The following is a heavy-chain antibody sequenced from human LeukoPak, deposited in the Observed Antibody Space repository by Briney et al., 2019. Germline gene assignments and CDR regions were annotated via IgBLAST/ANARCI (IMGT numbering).Heavy chain of an antibody. V-gene: IGHV1-2*02. Sequence: GASVKVSCKASGYTLTGYYMHWVRQAPGQGLEWMGWINPNSGDTNYAQKFQGRVTMTRDTSISTAYMELSRLRSDDTAVYYCASSGRSRGPLPAWGQGTLVTVSS. CDR1: GYTLTGYY. CDR2: INPNSGDT. CDR3: ASSGRSRGPLPA. D-gene: IGHD2-2*01. J-gene: IGHJ5*02.